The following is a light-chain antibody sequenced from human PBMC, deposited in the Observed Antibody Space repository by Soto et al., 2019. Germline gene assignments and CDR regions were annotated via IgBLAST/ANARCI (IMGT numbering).Light chain of an antibody. CDR2: EVT. CDR1: GSDVGASNY. Sequence: QSALTQPASVSGSPGQSITISCTGSGSDVGASNYVSWYQQHPGKAPNLMIFEVTNRPSGVSDRFSGSKSGNTASLTISSLQAEDEADYYCSSYTSTSTPVVFGGGTQLTVL. V-gene: IGLV2-14*01. CDR3: SSYTSTSTPVV. J-gene: IGLJ2*01.